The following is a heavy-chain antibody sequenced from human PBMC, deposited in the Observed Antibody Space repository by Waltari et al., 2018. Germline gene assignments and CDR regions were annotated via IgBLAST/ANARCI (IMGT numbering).Heavy chain of an antibody. Sequence: QLHLQLSGPGLVKPSETLSLTCAVSGTSVTTTNYFWGWIRQPPGKGLEWIGRIYFTGGTDYNPSLKSRVTISIDTSTNQVSLNLRSVAAADTAVYYCARGIWQQLAHFDSWGQGTLVTVSS. J-gene: IGHJ4*02. V-gene: IGHV4-39*01. CDR2: IYFTGGT. D-gene: IGHD6-13*01. CDR3: ARGIWQQLAHFDS. CDR1: GTSVTTTNYF.